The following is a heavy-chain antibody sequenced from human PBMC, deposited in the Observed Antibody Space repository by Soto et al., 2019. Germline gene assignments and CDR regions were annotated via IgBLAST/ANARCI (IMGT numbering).Heavy chain of an antibody. CDR1: GGSISSGGYY. CDR2: INHSGST. D-gene: IGHD3-10*01. J-gene: IGHJ4*02. V-gene: IGHV4-39*07. CDR3: ARTRMLYPYYYGSGSYYFDY. Sequence: ASETLSLTCTVSGGSISSGGYYWSWIRQPPGKGLEWIGEINHSGSTNYNPSLKSRVTISVDTSKNQFSLKLSSVTAADTAVYYCARTRMLYPYYYGSGSYYFDYWGQGTLVTVSS.